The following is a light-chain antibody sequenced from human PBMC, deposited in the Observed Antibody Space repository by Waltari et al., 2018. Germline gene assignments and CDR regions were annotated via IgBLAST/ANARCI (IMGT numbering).Light chain of an antibody. J-gene: IGKJ1*01. Sequence: DIQMTQSPSSLSASVGDRVTITCRASQGIRNDLGWYQQKPGQPPKLLIYWESTREPGVRDRFSGSGSGTDFTLTISSLQAEDVAVYYCQQYYSTPWTFGQGTKVEIK. CDR2: WES. CDR3: QQYYSTPWT. V-gene: IGKV4-1*01. CDR1: QGIRND.